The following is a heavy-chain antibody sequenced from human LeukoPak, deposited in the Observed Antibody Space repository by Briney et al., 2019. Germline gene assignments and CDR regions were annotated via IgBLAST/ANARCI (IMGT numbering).Heavy chain of an antibody. V-gene: IGHV1-3*01. J-gene: IGHJ4*02. CDR3: ARALATIDDY. Sequence: ASVKVSCKASGYTFTSYAMHWVRQAPGQRLEWMGWINAGNSNTKYSQKFQGRVTITRDTSASTAYMELSSLRSEDTAVYYCARALATIDDYWGQGTLVTVSS. CDR2: INAGNSNT. CDR1: GYTFTSYA. D-gene: IGHD5-24*01.